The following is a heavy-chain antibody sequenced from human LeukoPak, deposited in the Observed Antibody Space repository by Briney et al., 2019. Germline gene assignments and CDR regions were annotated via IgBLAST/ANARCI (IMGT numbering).Heavy chain of an antibody. CDR3: ATLKASTGYSIDY. Sequence: PSETLSLTCTVSGGSISSGSYYWSWLRQPAGKGLEWIGRIYTSGSTNYNPSLKSRVTISIDTSKNPFSLNLSSVTAADTAVYYCATLKASTGYSIDYWGQGTLVTVSS. D-gene: IGHD3-22*01. CDR1: GGSISSGSYY. CDR2: IYTSGST. V-gene: IGHV4-61*02. J-gene: IGHJ4*02.